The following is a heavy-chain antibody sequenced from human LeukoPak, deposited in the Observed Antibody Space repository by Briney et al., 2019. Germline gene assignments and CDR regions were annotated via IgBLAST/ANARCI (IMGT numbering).Heavy chain of an antibody. D-gene: IGHD2-15*01. CDR2: INEDGGKT. J-gene: IGHJ3*02. Sequence: GVSLRLSCAASGFSFDDYPMHWVRRAPGKGLEWVSLINEDGGKTFYADSVRGRFTISRDNSKNSLYLQMNSLRTEDTAWYYCAKEIDTLGTNAFDIWGQGTIVTVSS. V-gene: IGHV3-43*02. CDR1: GFSFDDYP. CDR3: AKEIDTLGTNAFDI.